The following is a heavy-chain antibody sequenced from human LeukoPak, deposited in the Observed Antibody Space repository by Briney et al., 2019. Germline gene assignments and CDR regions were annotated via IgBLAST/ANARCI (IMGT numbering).Heavy chain of an antibody. Sequence: ASVKVSCKAPGYTFTSYYMHWVRQAPGQGLEWMGIINPSGGSTIYAQKFQGRVTTTRDTSTSTVYMELSSLRSEDTAVYYCARVYSSSSPFDYWGQGTLVTVSS. CDR3: ARVYSSSSPFDY. CDR2: INPSGGST. D-gene: IGHD6-6*01. V-gene: IGHV1-46*01. J-gene: IGHJ4*02. CDR1: GYTFTSYY.